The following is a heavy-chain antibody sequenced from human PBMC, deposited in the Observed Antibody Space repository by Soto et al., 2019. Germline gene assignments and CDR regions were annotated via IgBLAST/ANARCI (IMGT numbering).Heavy chain of an antibody. CDR1: GYIFSNYW. J-gene: IGHJ6*02. Sequence: GESLKISCKGSGYIFSNYWVAWVRQMPGKGLEWMGIIYPGDSDTRYSPSFQGQVTISADKSISTANLQWSSLKASDTAMYYCARDPLTTPPGRGTVVTPYSYYGMDVWGQGTTVTVSS. CDR2: IYPGDSDT. D-gene: IGHD2-21*02. V-gene: IGHV5-51*01. CDR3: ARDPLTTPPGRGTVVTPYSYYGMDV.